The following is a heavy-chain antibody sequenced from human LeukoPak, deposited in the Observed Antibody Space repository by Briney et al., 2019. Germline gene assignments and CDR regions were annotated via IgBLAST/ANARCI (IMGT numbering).Heavy chain of an antibody. CDR2: IYYSGST. Sequence: SETLSLTCTVSGGSISSSSYYWGWIRQPPGKGLEWIGSIYYSGSTYYNPSLKSRVTISVDTSKNQFSLKLSSVTAADTAVYYCARDLSLRFDYWGQGTLVTVSS. J-gene: IGHJ4*02. CDR3: ARDLSLRFDY. D-gene: IGHD4-17*01. V-gene: IGHV4-39*02. CDR1: GGSISSSSYY.